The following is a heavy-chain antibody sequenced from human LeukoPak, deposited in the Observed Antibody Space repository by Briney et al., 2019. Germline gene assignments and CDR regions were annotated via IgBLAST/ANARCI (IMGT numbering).Heavy chain of an antibody. Sequence: GGSRRLSCPAPGFTFSSYALSWAGRAQGKGLEWFSAISGSGGSTYYADSVKGRFTISRDNSKNTLYLQMNSLRAEDTAVYYCAKENPWSVLDYWGQGTLVTVSS. J-gene: IGHJ4*02. CDR2: ISGSGGST. CDR1: GFTFSSYA. D-gene: IGHD3-22*01. V-gene: IGHV3-23*01. CDR3: AKENPWSVLDY.